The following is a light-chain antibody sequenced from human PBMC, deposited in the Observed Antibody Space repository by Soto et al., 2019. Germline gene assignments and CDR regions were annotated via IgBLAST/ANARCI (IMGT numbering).Light chain of an antibody. Sequence: QSALTQPASVSGSPGQSITISRTGTSSDVGAYDFVSWYQQHPDKAPKLMIYEVRNRPSGVSNRFSGYKSVNTATLTISGLQAEDEADYYCSSYTTSSTRVFGTGTKVTVL. CDR1: SSDVGAYDF. CDR3: SSYTTSSTRV. J-gene: IGLJ1*01. V-gene: IGLV2-14*03. CDR2: EVR.